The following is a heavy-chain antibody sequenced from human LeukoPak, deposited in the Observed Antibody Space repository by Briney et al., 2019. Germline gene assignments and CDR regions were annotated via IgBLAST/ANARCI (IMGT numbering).Heavy chain of an antibody. CDR1: GGTFSSYA. V-gene: IGHV1-69*05. Sequence: ASVKVSCKASGGTFSSYAISWVRQAPGQGLEWMGGIIPIFGTANYAQKFQGRVTITTDESTSTAYMELSSLRSEDTAVYYCARRPTVVPAAKGEARYYFDYWAREPWSPSPQ. CDR3: ARRPTVVPAAKGEARYYFDY. D-gene: IGHD2-2*01. J-gene: IGHJ4*02. CDR2: IIPIFGTA.